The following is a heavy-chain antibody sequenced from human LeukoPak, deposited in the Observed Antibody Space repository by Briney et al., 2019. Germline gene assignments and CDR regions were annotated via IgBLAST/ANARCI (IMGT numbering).Heavy chain of an antibody. V-gene: IGHV3-21*01. J-gene: IGHJ6*03. Sequence: GGSLRLSCAASGFTFSSYSMNWVRQAPGKGLEWVSSISSSSSYIYYADSVKGRFTISRDHAKHSLYLQMDSLRAEDTAVYYCARGRGARYCSSTSCYTGVSYYDYYMDVWGKGTTVTVSS. D-gene: IGHD2-2*02. CDR1: GFTFSSYS. CDR3: ARGRGARYCSSTSCYTGVSYYDYYMDV. CDR2: ISSSSSYI.